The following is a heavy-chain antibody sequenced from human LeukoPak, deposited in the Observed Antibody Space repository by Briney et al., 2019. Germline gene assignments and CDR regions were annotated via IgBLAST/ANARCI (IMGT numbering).Heavy chain of an antibody. V-gene: IGHV4-4*09. D-gene: IGHD1-26*01. Sequence: PSETLSLTCTASGGSFSGYYWSWIRQPPGEGLEWIGFIYTSGSPSYKPSLKSRVTISIDTSNNQFSLRLSSVTAADTAVYYCARQATSASYSYDYWGQGTLVTVSS. J-gene: IGHJ4*02. CDR1: GGSFSGYY. CDR3: ARQATSASYSYDY. CDR2: IYTSGSP.